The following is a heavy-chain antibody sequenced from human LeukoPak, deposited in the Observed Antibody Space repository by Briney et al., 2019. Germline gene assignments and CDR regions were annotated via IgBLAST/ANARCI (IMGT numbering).Heavy chain of an antibody. CDR1: GFTFSSYS. J-gene: IGHJ6*04. CDR2: ISSSSSYI. Sequence: GGSLRLSCAASGFTFSSYSMNWVRQAPGKGLEWVSSISSSSSYIYYADSVKGRFTISRDNAKNSLYLQMNSLRAEDTAVYYCARGRARTQGPYYYYGMDVWGKGTTVTVSS. CDR3: ARGRARTQGPYYYYGMDV. V-gene: IGHV3-21*01. D-gene: IGHD1-14*01.